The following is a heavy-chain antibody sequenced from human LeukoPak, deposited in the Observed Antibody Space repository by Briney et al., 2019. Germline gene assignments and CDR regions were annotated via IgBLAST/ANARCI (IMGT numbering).Heavy chain of an antibody. J-gene: IGHJ6*02. V-gene: IGHV3-9*01. Sequence: RPGRSLRLSCAASGFTFDDYAMHWVRQAPGKGLEWVSGISWNSGSIGYADSVKGRFTISRDNSKNTLYLQMNSLRAEDTAVYYCARDLYYYGSGSFGKYYYYGMDVWGQGTTVTVSS. CDR1: GFTFDDYA. CDR2: ISWNSGSI. CDR3: ARDLYYYGSGSFGKYYYYGMDV. D-gene: IGHD3-10*01.